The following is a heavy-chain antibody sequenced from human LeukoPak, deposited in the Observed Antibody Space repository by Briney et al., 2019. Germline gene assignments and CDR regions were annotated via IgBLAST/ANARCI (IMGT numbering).Heavy chain of an antibody. CDR3: ARQSQGGSSTWYYY. CDR2: IYPGDSDT. D-gene: IGHD6-13*01. Sequence: GESLKISCKGSGYSFTNYWIGWVRQIPGKGLEWMGIIYPGDSDTTYSPSFQGQVTISADKSISTTYLQWSSLKAPDTAMYYCARQSQGGSSTWYYYWGQGTLVTVSS. V-gene: IGHV5-51*01. J-gene: IGHJ4*02. CDR1: GYSFTNYW.